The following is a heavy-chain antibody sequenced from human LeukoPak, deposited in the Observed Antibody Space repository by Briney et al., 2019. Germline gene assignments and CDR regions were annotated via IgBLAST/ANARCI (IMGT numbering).Heavy chain of an antibody. D-gene: IGHD3-22*01. CDR2: INHRGRT. V-gene: IGHV4-34*01. CDR3: ARLSTNISLILVVPEGNYYMDV. Sequence: PSETLSLTCTVSSGSFRTYYWSWIRQPPGKGLEWIGEINHRGRTNYNPSLKSRVTISVDTSKNQFSLKVSAVTAADTSVYYCARLSTNISLILVVPEGNYYMDVWGKGTTVTISS. CDR1: SGSFRTYY. J-gene: IGHJ6*03.